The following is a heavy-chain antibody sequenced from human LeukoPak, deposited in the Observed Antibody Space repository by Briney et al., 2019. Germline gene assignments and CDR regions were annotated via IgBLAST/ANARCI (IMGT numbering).Heavy chain of an antibody. Sequence: SETLSLTCAVYGGSFSGYYWSWIRQPPGKGLEWIGEINHSGSTNYNPSLKSRVTISVDTSKNQFSLKLSSVTAADTAVYYCARLCSSTSCRTMDYWGQGTLVTVSS. V-gene: IGHV4-34*01. CDR3: ARLCSSTSCRTMDY. J-gene: IGHJ4*02. D-gene: IGHD2-2*01. CDR2: INHSGST. CDR1: GGSFSGYY.